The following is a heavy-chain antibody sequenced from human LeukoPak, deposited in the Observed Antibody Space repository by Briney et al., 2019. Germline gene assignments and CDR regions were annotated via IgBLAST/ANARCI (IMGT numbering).Heavy chain of an antibody. D-gene: IGHD3-3*01. CDR1: GGSFSSYA. V-gene: IGHV1-69*13. CDR3: ARELRFLEWLWNAFDI. CDR2: IIPIFGTA. Sequence: SVNVSCKASGGSFSSYAISWVRQAAGQGLEGMGGIIPIFGTANYAQKFQGRVTITAGESTSTAYMELSSLRSEDTAVYYCARELRFLEWLWNAFDIWGQGTMVTVSS. J-gene: IGHJ3*02.